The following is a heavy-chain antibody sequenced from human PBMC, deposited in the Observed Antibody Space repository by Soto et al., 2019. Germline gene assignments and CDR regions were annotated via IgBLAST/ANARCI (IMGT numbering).Heavy chain of an antibody. CDR1: GFSLSTSGMC. D-gene: IGHD2-15*01. Sequence: GSGPTLVNPTQTLTLTCTFSGFSLSTSGMCVSWIRQPPGKALEWLARIDWDDDKFYSTSLKTRLTISKDTSKNQVVLTMTNMDPVDTATYYCARDLVVVAATNYYYGMDVWGQGTTVTVSS. V-gene: IGHV2-70*17. J-gene: IGHJ6*02. CDR2: IDWDDDK. CDR3: ARDLVVVAATNYYYGMDV.